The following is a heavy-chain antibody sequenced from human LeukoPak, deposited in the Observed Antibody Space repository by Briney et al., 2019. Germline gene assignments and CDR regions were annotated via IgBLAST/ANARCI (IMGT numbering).Heavy chain of an antibody. D-gene: IGHD1-26*01. Sequence: GGSLRLSCAASGFTFGSYSMNWVRQAPGKGLEWVSAISGSGGSTYYADSVKGRFTISRDNSKNTLYLQMNSLRAEDTAVYYCARGEASLGYFDYWGQGTLVTVSS. CDR1: GFTFGSYS. J-gene: IGHJ4*02. V-gene: IGHV3-23*01. CDR3: ARGEASLGYFDY. CDR2: ISGSGGST.